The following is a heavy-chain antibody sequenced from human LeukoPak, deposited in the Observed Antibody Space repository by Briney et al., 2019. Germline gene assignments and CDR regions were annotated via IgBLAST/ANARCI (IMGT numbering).Heavy chain of an antibody. CDR2: IASGGGANR. V-gene: IGHV3-48*03. Sequence: TGGSLRLSCAASGFTFSSYEMNWVRQAPGKGLEWVSYIASGGGANRFYSESVKGRFTISRDNAKNSLYLHMNSLRAEHTGVYYCARIGTTTRGPAGLDVWGQGTTVTVSS. J-gene: IGHJ6*02. D-gene: IGHD2/OR15-2a*01. CDR1: GFTFSSYE. CDR3: ARIGTTTRGPAGLDV.